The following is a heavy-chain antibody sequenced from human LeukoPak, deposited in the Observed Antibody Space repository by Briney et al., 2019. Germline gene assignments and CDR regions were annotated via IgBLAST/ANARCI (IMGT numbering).Heavy chain of an antibody. CDR3: AKAYCGGDCPTAFDY. CDR2: ISGSGGST. CDR1: GFTFSSYA. J-gene: IGHJ4*02. Sequence: GGSLRLSCAASGFTFSSYAMSWVRQAPGKGLEWVSAISGSGGSTYYADSVKGRFTISRDNAKNSLYLQMNSLRAEDTALYYCAKAYCGGDCPTAFDYWGQGTLVTVSS. V-gene: IGHV3-23*01. D-gene: IGHD2-21*02.